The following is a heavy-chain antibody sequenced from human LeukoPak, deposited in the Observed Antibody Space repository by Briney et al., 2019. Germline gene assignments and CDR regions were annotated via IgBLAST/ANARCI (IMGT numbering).Heavy chain of an antibody. CDR3: ARESGGLYYYDSSGLFDY. CDR1: GYTFTSYG. Sequence: ASVKVSCKASGYTFTSYGISWVRQAPGQALEWMGWISAYNGNTNYAQKLQVRVTMTTDTSTSTAYKELRSLISDDTAVYYCARESGGLYYYDSSGLFDYWGQGTLVTVSS. V-gene: IGHV1-18*01. CDR2: ISAYNGNT. D-gene: IGHD3-22*01. J-gene: IGHJ4*02.